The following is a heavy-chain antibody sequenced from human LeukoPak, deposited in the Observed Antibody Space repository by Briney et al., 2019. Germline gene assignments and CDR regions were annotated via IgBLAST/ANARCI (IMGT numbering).Heavy chain of an antibody. Sequence: SETLSLTCTVSGGSISSYYWSWIRQPPGKGLEWIGYTYYSGSTNYNPSLKSRVTISVDTSKNQFSLKLSSVTAADTAVYYCARAYYYDSSGYYKALAFDIWGQGTMVTVSS. V-gene: IGHV4-59*01. CDR3: ARAYYYDSSGYYKALAFDI. D-gene: IGHD3-22*01. CDR1: GGSISSYY. J-gene: IGHJ3*02. CDR2: TYYSGST.